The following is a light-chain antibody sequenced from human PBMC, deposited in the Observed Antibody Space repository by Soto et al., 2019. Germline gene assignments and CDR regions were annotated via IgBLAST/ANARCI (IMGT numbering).Light chain of an antibody. V-gene: IGKV3-20*01. Sequence: EIVLTQSPGTLSWSAGDRATLYCGASQSVSSSNLAWYQQKSGQSPRPLIYGASSRATGIPDRFSGSGYGPDFNLTISRLEPEDFAVYFCQHYGSSPWTFGQGTKVDIK. CDR1: QSVSSSN. CDR2: GAS. CDR3: QHYGSSPWT. J-gene: IGKJ1*01.